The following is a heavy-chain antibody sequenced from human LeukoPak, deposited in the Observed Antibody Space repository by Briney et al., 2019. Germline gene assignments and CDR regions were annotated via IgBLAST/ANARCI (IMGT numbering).Heavy chain of an antibody. CDR1: GYTFTGYY. CDR2: INPNHGDT. V-gene: IGHV1-2*02. D-gene: IGHD3-9*01. Sequence: GASVKVSCKASGYTFTGYYMHWVRQAPGQGLEWMGWINPNHGDTNYAQKFQDRVSMTRDTSISTAYMHLSRLGSADTAVYYCARSPHILTGENFDYWGQGTLLTVSS. J-gene: IGHJ4*02. CDR3: ARSPHILTGENFDY.